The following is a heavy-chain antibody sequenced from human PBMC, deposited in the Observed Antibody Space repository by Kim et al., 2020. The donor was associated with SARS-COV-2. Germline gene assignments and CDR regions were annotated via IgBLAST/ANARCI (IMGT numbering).Heavy chain of an antibody. V-gene: IGHV4-59*01. CDR2: IYYSGST. Sequence: SETLSLTCTVSGGSISSYYWSWIRQPPGKGLEWIGYIYYSGSTNYNPSLKSRVTISVDTSKNQFSPKLSSVTAADTAVYYCARDWMSRGDGYNSEDYYYGMDVWGQGTTVTVSS. CDR1: GGSISSYY. D-gene: IGHD5-12*01. J-gene: IGHJ6*02. CDR3: ARDWMSRGDGYNSEDYYYGMDV.